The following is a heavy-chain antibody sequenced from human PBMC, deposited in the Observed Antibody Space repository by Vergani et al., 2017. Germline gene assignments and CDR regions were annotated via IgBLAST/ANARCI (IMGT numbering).Heavy chain of an antibody. CDR1: GGSISSGGYY. J-gene: IGHJ3*02. V-gene: IGHV4-31*03. CDR3: ARGRYCSSTSCDLDAFDI. D-gene: IGHD2-2*01. CDR2: INYSGSN. Sequence: QVQLQESGPGLVKPSQTLSLTCTVSGGSISSGGYYWSWIRQHPGKGLEWIGYINYSGSNYYNPSLKSRVTISVDTSKNRFSLKLSSVTAADTAVYYCARGRYCSSTSCDLDAFDIWGQGTMVTVSS.